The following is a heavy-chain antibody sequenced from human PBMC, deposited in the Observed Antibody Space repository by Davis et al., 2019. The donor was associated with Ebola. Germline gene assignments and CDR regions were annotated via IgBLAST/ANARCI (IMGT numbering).Heavy chain of an antibody. V-gene: IGHV4-34*01. CDR2: INHSGST. D-gene: IGHD5/OR15-5a*01. Sequence: PSETLSLTCAVYGGSFSGYYWSWIRQPPGKGLEWIGEINHSGSTNYNPSLKSRVTISVDTSKNQFSLKLSSVTAADTAVYYCARDRVYITSGGLDVWGKGTTVTVSS. CDR1: GGSFSGYY. J-gene: IGHJ6*04. CDR3: ARDRVYITSGGLDV.